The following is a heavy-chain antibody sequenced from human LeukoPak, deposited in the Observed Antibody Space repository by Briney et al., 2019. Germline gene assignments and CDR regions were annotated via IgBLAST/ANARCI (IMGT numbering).Heavy chain of an antibody. CDR3: ARDLLDYGTAYYDVGIFDS. J-gene: IGHJ4*02. D-gene: IGHD3-16*01. CDR2: ISKDGRKN. Sequence: TGGSLRLSCEVSGFSFSTSGVHWVRQAPGKGLEWMAVISKDGRKNHYADSVKGRFTISRDNSKSTLFLQMNSLRPEDTGIYYCARDLLDYGTAYYDVGIFDSWGQGTRVTVSS. CDR1: GFSFSTSG. V-gene: IGHV3-30*04.